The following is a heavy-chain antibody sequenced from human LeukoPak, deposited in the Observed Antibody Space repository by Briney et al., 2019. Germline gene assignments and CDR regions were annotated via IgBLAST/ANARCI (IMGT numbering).Heavy chain of an antibody. D-gene: IGHD6-13*01. CDR2: MYYSGTT. J-gene: IGHJ3*02. CDR3: ARDSYSSSWYEDDAFDI. CDR1: GGSIKSSSYY. V-gene: IGHV4-39*02. Sequence: SETLSLTCNVSGGSIKSSSYYWGWIRQPPGKGLEWIGSMYYSGTTYYNPSLNSRVTISVDTSNNQFSLKLSSVTAADTAVYYCARDSYSSSWYEDDAFDIWGQGTMVTVSS.